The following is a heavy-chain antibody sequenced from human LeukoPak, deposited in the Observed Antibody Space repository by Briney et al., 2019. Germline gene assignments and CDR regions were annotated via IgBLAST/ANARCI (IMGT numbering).Heavy chain of an antibody. D-gene: IGHD3-10*01. CDR1: GFTFSSYA. CDR3: ASSSYYYGSGLLIDY. CDR2: ISYDGSNK. Sequence: GGSLRLSCAASGFTFSSYAMHWVRQAPGKGLEWVAVISYDGSNKYYADSVKGRFTISRDNSKNTLYLQMNSLRAEDTAVYYCASSSYYYGSGLLIDYWGQGTLVTVSS. V-gene: IGHV3-30-3*01. J-gene: IGHJ4*02.